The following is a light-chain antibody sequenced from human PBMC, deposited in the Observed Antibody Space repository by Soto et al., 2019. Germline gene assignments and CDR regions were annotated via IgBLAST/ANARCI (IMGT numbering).Light chain of an antibody. CDR2: DVS. CDR1: SSDVGGYNY. CDR3: SSYTSRSTLYV. V-gene: IGLV2-14*01. J-gene: IGLJ1*01. Sequence: QSALTQPASVSGSPGQSITISCTGTSSDVGGYNYVSWYQQHPGKAPKLMIYDVSNRPSGVSNRFSGSKSGNTASLTISGHHAEDEADYYCSSYTSRSTLYVFGTGTKVTVL.